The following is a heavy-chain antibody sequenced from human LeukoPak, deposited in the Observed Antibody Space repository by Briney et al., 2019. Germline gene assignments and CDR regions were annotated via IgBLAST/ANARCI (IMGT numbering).Heavy chain of an antibody. CDR3: ARARSGYGFDY. Sequence: SGGSLRLSCAASGFTFSSYDMHWVRQATGKGLEWVSAIGTAGDTYYPGSVKGRFTISRENAKNSLYLQMNSLRAGDTAVYYCARARSGYGFDYWGQGTLVTVSS. CDR2: IGTAGDT. CDR1: GFTFSSYD. V-gene: IGHV3-13*01. D-gene: IGHD5-12*01. J-gene: IGHJ4*02.